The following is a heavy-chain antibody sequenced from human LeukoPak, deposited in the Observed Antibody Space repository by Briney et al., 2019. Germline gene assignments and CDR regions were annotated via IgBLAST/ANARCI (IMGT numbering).Heavy chain of an antibody. D-gene: IGHD2-21*02. Sequence: ASVKVSCKASGYTFTRYGISWVRQAPGQGLEWMGWISTYNGDTNYAQKFQGRVTMTRDTSISTAYMELSRLRSDDTAVYYCARGGHIVVVTADDAFDIWGQGTMVTVSS. CDR1: GYTFTRYG. CDR2: ISTYNGDT. CDR3: ARGGHIVVVTADDAFDI. J-gene: IGHJ3*02. V-gene: IGHV1-2*02.